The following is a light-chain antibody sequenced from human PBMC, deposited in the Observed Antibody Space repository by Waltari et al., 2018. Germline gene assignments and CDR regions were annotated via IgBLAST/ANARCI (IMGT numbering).Light chain of an antibody. J-gene: IGLJ2*01. V-gene: IGLV1-44*01. CDR2: NNN. Sequence: QSVLTQSPSASGTSGQRVTISCSGSSSNIGRDIVNWYRHLPGTAPKLLIYNNNQLPSGVPDRFSGSKSGTSASRAISGIQSEDEADDYWAAWDDSLNGVVFGGGTKLSVL. CDR1: SSNIGRDI. CDR3: AAWDDSLNGVV.